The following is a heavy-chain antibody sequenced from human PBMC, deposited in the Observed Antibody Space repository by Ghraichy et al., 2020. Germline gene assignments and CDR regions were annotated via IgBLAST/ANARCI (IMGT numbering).Heavy chain of an antibody. D-gene: IGHD4-17*01. V-gene: IGHV4-39*01. CDR3: ASGGVRYGDHYYYYYGMDV. CDR1: GGSISSSSYY. Sequence: SETLSLTCTVSGGSISSSSYYWGWIRQPPGKGLEWIGSIYYSGSTYYNPSLKSRVTISVDTSKNQFSLKLSSVTAADTAVYYCASGGVRYGDHYYYYYGMDVWGQGTTVTVSS. J-gene: IGHJ6*02. CDR2: IYYSGST.